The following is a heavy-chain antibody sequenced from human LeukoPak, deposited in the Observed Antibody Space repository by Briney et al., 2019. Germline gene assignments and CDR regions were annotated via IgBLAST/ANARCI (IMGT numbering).Heavy chain of an antibody. D-gene: IGHD5-12*01. V-gene: IGHV4-34*01. Sequence: PSETLSLTCAVYGESFSGYYWTWIRQPPGKGLEWIGEINHSGSTNYNSSLKSRVTISVDTSKNQFSLKLSSVTAADTAVYYCARRGYRNRYYYYYYMDVWGKGTTVTISS. CDR3: ARRGYRNRYYYYYYMDV. CDR2: INHSGST. J-gene: IGHJ6*03. CDR1: GESFSGYY.